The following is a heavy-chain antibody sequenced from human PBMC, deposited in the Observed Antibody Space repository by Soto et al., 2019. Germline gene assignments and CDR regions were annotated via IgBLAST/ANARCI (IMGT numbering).Heavy chain of an antibody. Sequence: ASVKVSCKASGYTFTDYGISWVRQAPGQELEWMGWISCYNGITKYAQKFQGRVALTTDTSTSTMYMELKSLTSDDTAVYYCARAKYRAYLYAFDMWGQGTMVTVSS. J-gene: IGHJ3*02. CDR3: ARAKYRAYLYAFDM. V-gene: IGHV1-18*01. D-gene: IGHD3-16*02. CDR1: GYTFTDYG. CDR2: ISCYNGIT.